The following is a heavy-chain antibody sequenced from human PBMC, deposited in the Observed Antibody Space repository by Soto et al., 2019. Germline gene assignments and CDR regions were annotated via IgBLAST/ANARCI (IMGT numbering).Heavy chain of an antibody. Sequence: ASVKVSCKASGYTFNNFDISWVRQAAGQGLEWLGWMNPGSGKTGYASKFQGRVAMTRDASTGTSHLDLSSLTSDDTAVYYCARMASAGTLNWFDPWGQGTLVTVS. V-gene: IGHV1-8*02. J-gene: IGHJ5*02. CDR3: ARMASAGTLNWFDP. CDR1: GYTFNNFD. CDR2: MNPGSGKT. D-gene: IGHD6-13*01.